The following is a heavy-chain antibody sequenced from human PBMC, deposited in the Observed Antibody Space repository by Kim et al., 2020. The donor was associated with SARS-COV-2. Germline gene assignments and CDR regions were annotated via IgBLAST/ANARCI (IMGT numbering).Heavy chain of an antibody. D-gene: IGHD2-2*02. CDR2: VCRSGSADA. Sequence: SETLSLTCTVSGGSVTTHCWNWIRQPPGKGLEWIGNVCRSGSADAKSEYNPSLRSRVIVSTDTSKNQFTLRMNSVSAADTAVFCCAGGNTSAIESWGEGALVRVST. V-gene: IGHV4-59*02. CDR3: AGGNTSAIES. J-gene: IGHJ5*01. CDR1: GGSVTTHC.